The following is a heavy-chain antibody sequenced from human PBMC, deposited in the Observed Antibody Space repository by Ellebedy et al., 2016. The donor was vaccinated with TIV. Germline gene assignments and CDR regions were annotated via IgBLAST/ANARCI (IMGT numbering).Heavy chain of an antibody. CDR3: ARDHGTKSVDY. CDR1: GYPFISYG. J-gene: IGHJ4*02. V-gene: IGHV1-18*04. Sequence: AASVKVSCKASGYPFISYGMSWVRQPPGRGLEWMGWISGNGENTNYEQKFQGRVTMTADTSTSTISMELRSLRSYDTAVYFCARDHGTKSVDYWGQGTLVTVSS. CDR2: ISGNGENT.